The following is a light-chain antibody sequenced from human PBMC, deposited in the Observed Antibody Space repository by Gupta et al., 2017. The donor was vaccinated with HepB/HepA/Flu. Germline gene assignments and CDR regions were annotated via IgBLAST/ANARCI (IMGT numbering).Light chain of an antibody. V-gene: IGKV4-1*01. CDR2: WAS. Sequence: DIVMTQSPDSLAVSLGERATINCKSSQSVLYSSNNKNYLAWYQQKPGQPPKLLIYWASTRESGVPDRFSGSGSGTDFTRTIRSLQAEDVAVYYCQQYYSTPPWTFGHEAKVGIK. CDR3: QQYYSTPPWT. J-gene: IGKJ1*01. CDR1: QSVLYSSNNKNY.